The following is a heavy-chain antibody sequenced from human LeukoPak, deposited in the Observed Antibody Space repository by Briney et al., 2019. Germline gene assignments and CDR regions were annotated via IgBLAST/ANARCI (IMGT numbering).Heavy chain of an antibody. CDR3: AVRGVTACLDP. CDR1: GYTFTSYA. CDR2: ISPDNGNT. J-gene: IGHJ5*02. V-gene: IGHV1-3*01. Sequence: ASVKVSCKASGYTFTSYAMHWVRQAPGQRLEWMGWISPDNGNTKYSQKFQGRVTITRDTSASTAYMELSSLRSEDTAVCYCAVRGVTACLDPWGQGTLVTVSS. D-gene: IGHD3-10*01.